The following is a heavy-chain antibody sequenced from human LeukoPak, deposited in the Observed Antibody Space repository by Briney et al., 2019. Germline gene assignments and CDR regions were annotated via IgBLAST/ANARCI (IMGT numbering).Heavy chain of an antibody. J-gene: IGHJ5*02. CDR2: ISYTGST. V-gene: IGHV4-59*02. CDR3: ARDDYRGVTNFDP. CDR1: GGSVSPYF. Sequence: SETLSLTCTVSGGSVSPYFWSWMRQTPGKGLEWIGYISYTGSTNYNPALKSRVTISVDTSKNQFSLQLTSVTAADTAVYYCARDDYRGVTNFDPWGQGTLVTVSS. D-gene: IGHD3-10*01.